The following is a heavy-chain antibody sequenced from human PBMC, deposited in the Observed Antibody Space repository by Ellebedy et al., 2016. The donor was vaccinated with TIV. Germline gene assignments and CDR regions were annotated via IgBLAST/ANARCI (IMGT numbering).Heavy chain of an antibody. D-gene: IGHD6-13*01. Sequence: AASVKVSCKVSGYTLTELSIHWVRQAPGKGLDWMGGFDPEDGETIYVQKSQGRVNMTEDTSTDTAFMELSSLRSEDKAMYYCATVPPSDIAAGGSPWFDPWGQGTLVTVSS. CDR1: GYTLTELS. CDR2: FDPEDGET. J-gene: IGHJ5*02. CDR3: ATVPPSDIAAGGSPWFDP. V-gene: IGHV1-24*01.